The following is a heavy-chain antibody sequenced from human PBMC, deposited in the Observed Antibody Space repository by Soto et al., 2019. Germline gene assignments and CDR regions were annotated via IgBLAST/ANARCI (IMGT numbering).Heavy chain of an antibody. J-gene: IGHJ5*02. Sequence: QVQLVQSGAEVKKPGSSVKVSCKASGGTFSSYAISWVRQAPGQGLEWMGGIIPIFGTANYAQKFQGIVTITADESTSTAYMELSSLRSEDTAVYYCAREEYCTNGVCSYNWFDPWGQGTLVTVS. CDR3: AREEYCTNGVCSYNWFDP. D-gene: IGHD2-8*01. V-gene: IGHV1-69*12. CDR1: GGTFSSYA. CDR2: IIPIFGTA.